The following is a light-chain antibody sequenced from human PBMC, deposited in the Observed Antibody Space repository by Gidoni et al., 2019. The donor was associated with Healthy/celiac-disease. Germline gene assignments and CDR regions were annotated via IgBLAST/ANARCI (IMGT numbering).Light chain of an antibody. CDR2: DAS. CDR3: QQRSNWPA. Sequence: EIVLTQSPATLSLSPGERATLSCRASQSVSSYLAWYQQKPGQAPRLLIYDASNRATGSPARFSGSGSGTDFTLTISSLEPEDFAVYYCQQRSNWPAFGQETKVEIK. CDR1: QSVSSY. J-gene: IGKJ1*01. V-gene: IGKV3-11*01.